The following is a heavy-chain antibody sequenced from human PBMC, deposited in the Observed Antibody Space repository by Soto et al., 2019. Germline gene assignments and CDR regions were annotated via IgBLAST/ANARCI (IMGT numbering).Heavy chain of an antibody. Sequence: TLSLTCAVSGGSISSGGYSWSWIRQPPGKGLEWIGYIYHSGSTYYNPSLKSRVTISVDRSKNQFSLKLSSVTAADTAVYYCARGYYDYVWGSXLIAVAFDIWGQGTMVTVSS. J-gene: IGHJ3*02. D-gene: IGHD3-16*01. CDR2: IYHSGST. V-gene: IGHV4-30-2*01. CDR1: GGSISSGGYS. CDR3: ARGYYDYVWGSXLIAVAFDI.